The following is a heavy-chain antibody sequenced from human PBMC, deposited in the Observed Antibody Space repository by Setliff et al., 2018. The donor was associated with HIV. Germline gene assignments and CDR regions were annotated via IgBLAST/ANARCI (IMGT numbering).Heavy chain of an antibody. CDR1: GYSFTGHF. CDR2: IDPNSTDT. J-gene: IGHJ4*02. V-gene: IGHV1-2*02. CDR3: ARQVVHDKRPFYHFDS. D-gene: IGHD2-15*01. Sequence: ASVKVSCKTSGYSFTGHFLHWVRQAPGHGLEWMGWIDPNSTDTNYALKFQGRVTFTTDTSVSTSYMELERLSADDTAIYYCARQVVHDKRPFYHFDSWGQGTQVTVSS.